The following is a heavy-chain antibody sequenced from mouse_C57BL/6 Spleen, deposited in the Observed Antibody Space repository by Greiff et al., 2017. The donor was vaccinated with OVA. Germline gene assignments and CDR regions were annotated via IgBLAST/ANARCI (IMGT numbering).Heavy chain of an antibody. Sequence: VQLQQSGAELVRPGASVKLSCTASGFNIKDDYMHWVKQRPEQGLEWIGWIDPENGDTVYASKFQGKATITADTSSNTAYLQLSSLTSEDTAVYYCTPTGSWFAYWGQGTLVTVSA. CDR1: GFNIKDDY. V-gene: IGHV14-4*01. CDR3: TPTGSWFAY. J-gene: IGHJ3*01. D-gene: IGHD4-1*01. CDR2: IDPENGDT.